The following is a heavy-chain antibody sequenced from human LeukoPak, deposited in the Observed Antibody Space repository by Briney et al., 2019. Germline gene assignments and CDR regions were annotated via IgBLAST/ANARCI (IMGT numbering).Heavy chain of an antibody. Sequence: PSETLSLTCTVSGGSISSYYWSWIRQPPGKGLEWIGEINHSGSTNYNPSLKSRVTISVDTSKNQFSLKLSSVTAADTAVYYCPAGGGIRYFDWLSSRNWFDPWGQGTLVTVSS. CDR3: PAGGGIRYFDWLSSRNWFDP. V-gene: IGHV4-34*01. CDR2: INHSGST. J-gene: IGHJ5*02. CDR1: GGSISSYY. D-gene: IGHD3-9*01.